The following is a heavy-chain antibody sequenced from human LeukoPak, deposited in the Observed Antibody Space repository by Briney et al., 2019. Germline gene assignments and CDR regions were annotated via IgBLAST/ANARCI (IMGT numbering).Heavy chain of an antibody. V-gene: IGHV4-34*01. D-gene: IGHD4-23*01. CDR3: ARDPTTVVTLPYYFDF. Sequence: SETLSLTCAVHGGYFSGYHWNWIRQSPEKGLEWIGEINDRGHTNYNPSLKSRVTISVDTSKKQFSLRLSSVTAADTAVYYCARDPTTVVTLPYYFDFWGQGTLVAVSS. J-gene: IGHJ4*02. CDR2: INDRGHT. CDR1: GGYFSGYH.